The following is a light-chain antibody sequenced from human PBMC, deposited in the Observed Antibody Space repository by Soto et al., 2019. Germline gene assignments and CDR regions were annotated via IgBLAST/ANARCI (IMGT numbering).Light chain of an antibody. CDR1: QGISNW. CDR2: ATS. CDR3: QQGNSFPRT. J-gene: IGKJ3*01. V-gene: IGKV1-12*01. Sequence: DIQLTQSPSSVSASVGDRVTITCRASQGISNWLAWYQQRQGRAPKLLVYATSTLQTGVPPRFSGHGSGTNFTRTVSSLQPEDFATYYCQQGNSFPRTFGPGTKVDIK.